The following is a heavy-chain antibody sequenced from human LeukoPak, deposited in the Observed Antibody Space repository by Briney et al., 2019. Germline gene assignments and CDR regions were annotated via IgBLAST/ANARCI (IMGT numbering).Heavy chain of an antibody. CDR3: AGGGNWNIDY. V-gene: IGHV4-59*01. D-gene: IGHD1/OR15-1a*01. J-gene: IGHJ4*02. Sequence: PSETLSLTCTVSGGSISSYYWSWIRQPPGKGLEWIGYIHYCWRTNYNPSLKSRVTISVDTSKNQFSLKLSSVTAADTAVYYCAGGGNWNIDYWGQGTLVTVPS. CDR2: IHYCWRT. CDR1: GGSISSYY.